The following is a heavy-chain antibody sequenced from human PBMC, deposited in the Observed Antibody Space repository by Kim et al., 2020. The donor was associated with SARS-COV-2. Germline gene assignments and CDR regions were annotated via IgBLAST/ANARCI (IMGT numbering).Heavy chain of an antibody. J-gene: IGHJ4*02. V-gene: IGHV3-30*18. Sequence: GGSLRLSCAASGFTFSSYGMHWVRQAPGKGLEWVAVISYDGSNKYYADSVKGRFTISRDNSKNTLYLQMNSLRAEDTAVYYCAKDRHVYYDYIWGSYRYTMNEGFDYWGQGTLVTVSS. CDR1: GFTFSSYG. CDR3: AKDRHVYYDYIWGSYRYTMNEGFDY. D-gene: IGHD3-16*02. CDR2: ISYDGSNK.